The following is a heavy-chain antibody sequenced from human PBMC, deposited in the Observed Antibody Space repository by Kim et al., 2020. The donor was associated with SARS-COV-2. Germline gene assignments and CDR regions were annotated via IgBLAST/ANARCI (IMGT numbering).Heavy chain of an antibody. D-gene: IGHD2-8*02. J-gene: IGHJ4*02. CDR2: IRRTVDGGTT. CDR1: GIIFGDYG. Sequence: GGSLRLSCTFPGIIFGDYGISLVRQAPGKGLEWVGFIRRTVDGGTTEFAASVRGRFSISRDDSRRIALLQMDSLKTEDTGLYYCSSWRYTGAWFPMDLDWGLGARITVSS. CDR3: SSWRYTGAWFPMDLD. V-gene: IGHV3-49*04.